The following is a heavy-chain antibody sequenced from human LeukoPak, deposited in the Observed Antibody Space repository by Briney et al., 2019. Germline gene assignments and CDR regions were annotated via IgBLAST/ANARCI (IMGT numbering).Heavy chain of an antibody. CDR2: VSSSGTYI. D-gene: IGHD1-7*01. J-gene: IGHJ4*02. V-gene: IGHV3-21*01. CDR3: ARGNGNYRYYFDY. CDR1: GFTFSNYA. Sequence: PGGSLRLSCVASGFTFSNYAMNWVRQAPGKGLEWVSSVSSSGTYIYYADTDSVKGRFTISRDNAKNSVYLQMNSLRVEDTALYYCARGNGNYRYYFDYWGQGTLVTVSS.